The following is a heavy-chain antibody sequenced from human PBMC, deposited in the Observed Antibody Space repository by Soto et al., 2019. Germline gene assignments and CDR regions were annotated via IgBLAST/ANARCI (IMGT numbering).Heavy chain of an antibody. J-gene: IGHJ5*02. Sequence: XESLLLSCAASGFTFSSYEMNWVRQAPGKGLEWVSHITSSGSTIYYADSVKGRFTISRDNTKNSLYLQMNNLRADDTAVYYCARGLDLSWGQGTLVTVSS. CDR3: ARGLDLS. CDR2: ITSSGSTI. V-gene: IGHV3-48*03. D-gene: IGHD2-2*03. CDR1: GFTFSSYE.